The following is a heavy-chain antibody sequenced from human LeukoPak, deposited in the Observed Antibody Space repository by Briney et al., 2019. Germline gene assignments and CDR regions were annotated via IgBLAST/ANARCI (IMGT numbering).Heavy chain of an antibody. CDR2: IYYSGST. D-gene: IGHD4-11*01. CDR1: GGSISSYY. Sequence: SETLSLTCTVSGGSISSYYWSWIRQPPGKGLEWIGYIYYSGSTNYNPSLKSRVTTSVDTSKNQFSLKLSSVTAADTAVYYCARDQRRFTVTHYYYYGMDVWGQGTTVTVSS. V-gene: IGHV4-59*01. CDR3: ARDQRRFTVTHYYYYGMDV. J-gene: IGHJ6*02.